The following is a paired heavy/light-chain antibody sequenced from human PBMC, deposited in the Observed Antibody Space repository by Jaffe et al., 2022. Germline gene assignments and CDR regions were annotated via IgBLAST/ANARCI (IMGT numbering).Heavy chain of an antibody. J-gene: IGHJ5*02. CDR1: GYTFTSYA. D-gene: IGHD3-3*01. CDR3: ASRGDDFWSGPPNHWFDP. CDR2: INTNTGNP. V-gene: IGHV7-4-1*02. Sequence: QVQLVQSGSELKKPGASVKVSCKASGYTFTSYAMNWVRQAPGQGLEWMGWINTNTGNPTYAQGFTGRFVFSLDTSVSTAYLQISSLKAEDTAVYYCASRGDDFWSGPPNHWFDPWGQGTLVTVSS.
Light chain of an antibody. J-gene: IGLJ2*01. CDR3: SSYAGSNNFV. V-gene: IGLV2-8*01. CDR2: EVS. Sequence: QSALTQPPSASGSPGQSVTISCTGTSSDVGGYNYVSWYQQHPGKAPKLMIYEVSKRPSGVPDRFSGSKSGNTASLTVSGLQAEDEADYYCSSYAGSNNFVFGGGTKLTVL. CDR1: SSDVGGYNY.